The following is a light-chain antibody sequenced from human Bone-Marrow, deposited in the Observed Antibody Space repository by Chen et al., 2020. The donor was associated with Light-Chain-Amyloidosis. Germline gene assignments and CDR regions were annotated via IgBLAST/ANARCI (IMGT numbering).Light chain of an antibody. V-gene: IGLV6-57*01. CDR3: QSYQGSSQGV. Sequence: NFMLTQPHSVSEAPGEKVIISCTCSSGSIATNYVQWYQQRPGRSPTPVIYEDDQRPSGVPDRFSGSIDRSSNSASLTISGLKTEDEADYYCQSYQGSSQGVFGGGTKLTVL. J-gene: IGLJ3*02. CDR2: EDD. CDR1: SGSIATNY.